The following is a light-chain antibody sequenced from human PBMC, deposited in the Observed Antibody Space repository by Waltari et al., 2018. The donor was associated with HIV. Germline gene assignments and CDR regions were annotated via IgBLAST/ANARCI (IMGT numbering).Light chain of an antibody. Sequence: QSVLTQPPSASGTPGQRVTISCSGSSSNIGGNYVFWYQQLPGTAPKLLIYRNNLRPSGVPDRFSGSKSGTSASLAISGLRSEDEADYYCAAWDDSLSGLVFGGGTKLTVL. V-gene: IGLV1-47*01. CDR2: RNN. J-gene: IGLJ3*02. CDR1: SSNIGGNY. CDR3: AAWDDSLSGLV.